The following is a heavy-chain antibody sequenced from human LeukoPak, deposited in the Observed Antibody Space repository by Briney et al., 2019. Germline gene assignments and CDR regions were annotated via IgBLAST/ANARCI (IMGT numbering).Heavy chain of an antibody. J-gene: IGHJ6*03. Sequence: GGSLRLSCAASGFTVSSNYMSWVRQAPGKGLEWVSVIYSGGSTCYADSVKGRFTISRDNSKNTLYLQMNSLRAEDTAVYYCAREEGGQYSSSLYMDVWGKGTTVTVSS. CDR1: GFTVSSNY. D-gene: IGHD6-6*01. V-gene: IGHV3-53*01. CDR2: IYSGGST. CDR3: AREEGGQYSSSLYMDV.